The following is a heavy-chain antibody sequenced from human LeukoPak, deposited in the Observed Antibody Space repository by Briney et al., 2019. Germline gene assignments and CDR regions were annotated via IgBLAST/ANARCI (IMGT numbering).Heavy chain of an antibody. Sequence: SETLSLTCTVSGGSTSSGSYYWSWIRQPAGKGLEWIGRIYTSGSTNYNPSLKSRVTISVDTSKNQFSLKLSSVTAADTAVYYCATIVGATMVIRNWGQGTLVTVSS. D-gene: IGHD1-26*01. CDR3: ATIVGATMVIRN. CDR2: IYTSGST. V-gene: IGHV4-61*02. CDR1: GGSTSSGSYY. J-gene: IGHJ4*02.